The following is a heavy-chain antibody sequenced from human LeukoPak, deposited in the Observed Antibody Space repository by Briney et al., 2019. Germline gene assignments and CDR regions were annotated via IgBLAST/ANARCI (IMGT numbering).Heavy chain of an antibody. CDR3: ASNLDIVATGGAFDI. V-gene: IGHV4-59*08. D-gene: IGHD5-12*01. Sequence: SETLSLTCTVSGGSISSYYWSWIRQPPGKGLEWIGYFYYSGSTNYNPSLKSRVTISLNTSKNQFSLTLSSVTAADTAVYYCASNLDIVATGGAFDIWGQGTMVTVSS. CDR1: GGSISSYY. CDR2: FYYSGST. J-gene: IGHJ3*02.